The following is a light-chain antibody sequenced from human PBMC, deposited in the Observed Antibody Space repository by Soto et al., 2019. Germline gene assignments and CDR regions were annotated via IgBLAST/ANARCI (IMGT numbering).Light chain of an antibody. V-gene: IGKV3-20*01. CDR1: QSVRSNY. J-gene: IGKJ4*01. CDR2: GAS. Sequence: EIVLTQSPGTLSLSPGERATLWVRASQSVRSNYLAWYQQKPGQAPRLFIYGASSRATGIPDRFSGSGSGTDFTLTISRLEPEDFAVYYCQQYGSSPLTFGGGTKVDIK. CDR3: QQYGSSPLT.